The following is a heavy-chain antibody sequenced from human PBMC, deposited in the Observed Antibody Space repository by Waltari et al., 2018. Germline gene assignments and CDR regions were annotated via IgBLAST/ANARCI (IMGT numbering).Heavy chain of an antibody. CDR2: ISYDGINK. D-gene: IGHD3-22*01. CDR3: AREADYYDSSGYSGVYFDY. J-gene: IGHJ4*02. Sequence: QVQLVESGGGVVQPGRSLRLSCAASGFPFSSYAMHWVRQAPGKGLEGVAVISYDGINKYYADSVKGRFTISRDNSKNTLYLQMNSLRAEDTAVYYCAREADYYDSSGYSGVYFDYWGQGTLVTVSS. V-gene: IGHV3-30*01. CDR1: GFPFSSYA.